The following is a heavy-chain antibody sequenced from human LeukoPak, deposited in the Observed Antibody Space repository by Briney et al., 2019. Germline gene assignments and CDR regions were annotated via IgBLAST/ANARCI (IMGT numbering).Heavy chain of an antibody. CDR1: GYTFTSYY. CDR2: INPSGGST. Sequence: ASVKVSCKASGYTFTSYYMHWVRQAPGQGLEWMEIINPSGGSTSYAQKFQGRVTMTRDTSTSTVYMELSSLRSEDTAVYYCARDLSYCSGGSCHHLGYWGQGTLVTVSS. J-gene: IGHJ4*02. CDR3: ARDLSYCSGGSCHHLGY. V-gene: IGHV1-46*01. D-gene: IGHD2-15*01.